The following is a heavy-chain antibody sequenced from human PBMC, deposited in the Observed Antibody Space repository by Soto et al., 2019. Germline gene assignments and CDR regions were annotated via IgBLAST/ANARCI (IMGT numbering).Heavy chain of an antibody. CDR2: IIPILGIA. Sequence: ASVKVSCKASGGTFSSYTISWVRQAPGQGLEWMGRIIPILGIANYAQKFQGRVTITADKSTSTAYMELSSLRSEDTAVYYCARGPLHPIHSDRAGFLFWGQGTLVTVSS. CDR1: GGTFSSYT. J-gene: IGHJ4*02. V-gene: IGHV1-69*02. CDR3: ARGPLHPIHSDRAGFLF.